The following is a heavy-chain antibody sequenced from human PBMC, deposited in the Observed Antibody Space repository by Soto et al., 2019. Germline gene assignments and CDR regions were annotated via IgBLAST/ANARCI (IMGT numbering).Heavy chain of an antibody. D-gene: IGHD2-15*01. J-gene: IGHJ4*02. CDR1: GYSFTSFG. Sequence: QVQLVQSGGEVKKPGASVKVSCKASGYSFTSFGVNWVRQAPGQGLEWMGWVNAYNGNTNYAQKFQGRVTLTADTSTSTAYMEVGSLRSDATGVYYCATVAAGVVVHVIWVQGALVTVSS. CDR2: VNAYNGNT. V-gene: IGHV1-18*01. CDR3: ATVAAGVVVHVI.